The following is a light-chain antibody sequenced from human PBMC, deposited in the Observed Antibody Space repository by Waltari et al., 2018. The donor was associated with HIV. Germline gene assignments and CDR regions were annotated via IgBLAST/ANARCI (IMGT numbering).Light chain of an antibody. Sequence: VLTQSPGTLSLSPGERATISCRASLSVSNSYLAWYRQKRGQAPRLLIYGAYSRATGIPDRFSATESGTDYTLTISRLEPEDVALYYCQQYGSSPYTFGQGTKLEIK. CDR3: QQYGSSPYT. V-gene: IGKV3-20*01. J-gene: IGKJ2*01. CDR1: LSVSNSY. CDR2: GAY.